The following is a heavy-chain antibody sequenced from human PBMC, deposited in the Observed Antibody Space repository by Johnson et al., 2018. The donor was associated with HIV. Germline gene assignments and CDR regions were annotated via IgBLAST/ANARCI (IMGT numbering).Heavy chain of an antibody. CDR1: GFTFSSYA. CDR2: ISYDGSNK. Sequence: QVQLVESGGGVVQPGRSLRLSCAASGFTFSSYAMHWVRQAPGKGLELVAVISYDGSNKYYADSVKGRFTISRDNSKNTLYLQMNSLRAEDTAVYYCARWGYSSSPLDAFDSWGQGTMVTVSS. CDR3: ARWGYSSSPLDAFDS. D-gene: IGHD6-13*01. J-gene: IGHJ3*02. V-gene: IGHV3-30-3*01.